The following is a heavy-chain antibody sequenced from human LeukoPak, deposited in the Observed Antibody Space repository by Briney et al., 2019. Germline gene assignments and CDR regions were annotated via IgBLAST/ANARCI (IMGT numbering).Heavy chain of an antibody. J-gene: IGHJ4*02. D-gene: IGHD3-22*01. V-gene: IGHV4-4*07. CDR3: ARDGPTDDERSTYYYDSSGYYY. CDR1: GGSISSYY. CDR2: IYTSGST. Sequence: PSQTLPLTCTVSGGSISSYYWSWIRQPAGKGLEWIGRIYTSGSTNYNPSLESRVTMSVDTSKNQFSLKLSSVTAADTAVYYCARDGPTDDERSTYYYDSSGYYYWGQGTLVTVSS.